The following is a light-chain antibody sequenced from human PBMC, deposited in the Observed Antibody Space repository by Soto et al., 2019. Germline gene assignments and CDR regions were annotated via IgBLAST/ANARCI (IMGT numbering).Light chain of an antibody. CDR1: SSDVGGNNH. J-gene: IGLJ1*01. Sequence: QSALTQPASVSGSPGQSITISCAGTSSDVGGNNHVSWYQQHPGKAPKLIIYGVTNRPSGVSYRFSGSKSGNTASLTISGLQNDEEADSYCNSFKGSRGYVFGTGTKVTV. CDR2: GVT. V-gene: IGLV2-14*01. CDR3: NSFKGSRGYV.